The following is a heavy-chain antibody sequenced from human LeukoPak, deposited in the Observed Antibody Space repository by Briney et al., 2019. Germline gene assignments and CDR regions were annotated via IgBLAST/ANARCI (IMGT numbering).Heavy chain of an antibody. CDR2: IYTSGST. D-gene: IGHD2-21*02. CDR1: GGSISSYY. J-gene: IGHJ4*02. CDR3: ARAIEENGGNSGGIDY. V-gene: IGHV4-4*07. Sequence: PSETLSLTCTVSGGSISSYYWSWIRQPAGKGLEWIGRIYTSGSTNYNPSLKSRVTISVDTSKNQFSLKLSSVTAADTAVYYCARAIEENGGNSGGIDYWGQGTLVTVSS.